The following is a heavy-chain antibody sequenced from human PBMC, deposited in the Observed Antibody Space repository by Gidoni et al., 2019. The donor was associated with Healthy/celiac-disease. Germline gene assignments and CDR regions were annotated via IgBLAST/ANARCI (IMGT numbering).Heavy chain of an antibody. CDR3: ARDPFGELFGAFDI. CDR1: GFPVGSNY. V-gene: IGHV3-53*01. Sequence: EVQLVESGGGLLRPGGSMRLSCAASGFPVGSNYMSWVRKAPGKGLEWVSVIYSGGSTYSADSVKGRFTISRDNSKNTLYLQMNSLRAEDTAVYYCARDPFGELFGAFDIWGQGTMVTVSS. J-gene: IGHJ3*02. CDR2: IYSGGST. D-gene: IGHD3-10*01.